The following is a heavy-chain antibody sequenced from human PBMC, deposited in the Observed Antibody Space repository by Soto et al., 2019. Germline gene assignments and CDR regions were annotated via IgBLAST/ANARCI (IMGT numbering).Heavy chain of an antibody. Sequence: EVQLLESGGGLVQPGGCLRLSCAASGFTFSSYAMSWVRQAPGKGLEWVSAISGSGGSTYYADSVKGRFTISRDNSKNTLYLQMNSLRAEDTAVYYCAKDGYYYGSGSYYYFDYWGQGTLVTVSS. D-gene: IGHD3-10*01. CDR1: GFTFSSYA. V-gene: IGHV3-23*01. J-gene: IGHJ4*02. CDR2: ISGSGGST. CDR3: AKDGYYYGSGSYYYFDY.